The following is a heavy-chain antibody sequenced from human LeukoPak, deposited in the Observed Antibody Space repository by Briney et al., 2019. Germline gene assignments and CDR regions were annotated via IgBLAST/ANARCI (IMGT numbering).Heavy chain of an antibody. J-gene: IGHJ3*02. V-gene: IGHV1-18*04. CDR1: GYTFTSYG. D-gene: IGHD2-21*02. CDR2: ISAYNGNT. Sequence: VASVKVSCKASGYTFTSYGISWVRQAPGQGLEWMGWISAYNGNTNYAQKLQGRATMTTDTSTSTAYMELRSLRSDDTAVYYCASMGVTIPFDAFDIWGQGTMVTVSS. CDR3: ASMGVTIPFDAFDI.